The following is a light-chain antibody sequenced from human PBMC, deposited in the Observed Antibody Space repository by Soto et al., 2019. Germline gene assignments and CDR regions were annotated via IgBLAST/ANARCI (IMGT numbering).Light chain of an antibody. CDR3: QQRRTWPPLT. J-gene: IGKJ4*01. CDR1: QSVRNF. V-gene: IGKV3-11*01. CDR2: DAS. Sequence: EIVLTQSPATLSLSPGERATLSCRASQSVRNFLAWYQQKPGQAPRLLIYDASTRATGIPARFSGSGSGTHFALTISSLEPEDFAVYYCQQRRTWPPLTFGGGTKVEIK.